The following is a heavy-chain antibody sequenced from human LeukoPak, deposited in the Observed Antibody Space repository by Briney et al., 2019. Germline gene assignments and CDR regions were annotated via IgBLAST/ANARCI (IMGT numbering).Heavy chain of an antibody. CDR2: INPNSGGT. J-gene: IGHJ4*02. D-gene: IGHD6-19*01. Sequence: GASVKVSCKASGYTFTVYYMHWVRQAPGQGLEWMGWINPNSGGTNYAQRFQGRVTMTRDTSISTAYMELSRLRSDDTAVYYCAREEPVAATGPDYWGQGTLVTVSS. CDR3: AREEPVAATGPDY. CDR1: GYTFTVYY. V-gene: IGHV1-2*02.